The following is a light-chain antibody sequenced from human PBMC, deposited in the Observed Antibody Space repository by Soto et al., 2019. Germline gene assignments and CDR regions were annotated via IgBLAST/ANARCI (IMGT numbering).Light chain of an antibody. CDR1: QSVSSSY. CDR3: QQYGSLLT. V-gene: IGKV3-20*01. Sequence: EIVLTQSPGTLSLSPGERATLSCRASQSVSSSYLAWYQQKPGQAPRLPIYGASSRATGIPDRFSGSGSGTDFTLTISRLEPEDFAVYYCQQYGSLLTFGGGTKVDIK. CDR2: GAS. J-gene: IGKJ4*01.